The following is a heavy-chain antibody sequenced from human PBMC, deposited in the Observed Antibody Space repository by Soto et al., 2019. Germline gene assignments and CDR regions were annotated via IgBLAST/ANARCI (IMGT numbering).Heavy chain of an antibody. Sequence: PGESLKIACKGSGYSFTSYWIGWVRQMPGKGLEWMGIIYPGDSDTRYSPSFQGQVTISADKSISTAYLQWSSLKASDTAMYYCARLYYYDSSGYSNWFDPWGQGTLVTVSS. J-gene: IGHJ5*02. V-gene: IGHV5-51*01. D-gene: IGHD3-22*01. CDR2: IYPGDSDT. CDR3: ARLYYYDSSGYSNWFDP. CDR1: GYSFTSYW.